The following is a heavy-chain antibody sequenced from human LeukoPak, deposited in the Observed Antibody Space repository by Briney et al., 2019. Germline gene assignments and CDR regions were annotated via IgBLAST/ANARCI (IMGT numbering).Heavy chain of an antibody. J-gene: IGHJ5*02. CDR1: GFTFSSYW. D-gene: IGHD5-24*01. CDR3: TKWDGYADS. Sequence: PGGSLRLSCAASGFTFSSYWMSWVRQAPGKGLEWVANIKQDGSEKYYVDSVKGRFTISRNSSKNTLYLQMNSLRVEDTAVYYCTKWDGYADSWGQGTLVTVSS. V-gene: IGHV3-7*03. CDR2: IKQDGSEK.